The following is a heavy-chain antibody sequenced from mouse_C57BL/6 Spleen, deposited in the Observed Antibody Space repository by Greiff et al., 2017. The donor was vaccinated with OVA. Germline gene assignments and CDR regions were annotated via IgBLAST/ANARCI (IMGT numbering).Heavy chain of an antibody. CDR3: VTGGSSLNWVFDY. D-gene: IGHD1-1*01. CDR1: GYTFTGYW. Sequence: VKLVESGAELMKPGASVKLSCKATGYTFTGYWIEWVKQRPGHGLEWIGEILPGSGSTNYNEKFKGKATFTADTSSNTAYMQLSSLTTEDSAIYYCVTGGSSLNWVFDYWGKGTTLTVSS. V-gene: IGHV1-9*01. CDR2: ILPGSGST. J-gene: IGHJ2*01.